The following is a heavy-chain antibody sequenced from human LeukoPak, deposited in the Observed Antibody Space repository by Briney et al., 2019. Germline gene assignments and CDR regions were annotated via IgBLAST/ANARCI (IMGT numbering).Heavy chain of an antibody. J-gene: IGHJ3*02. D-gene: IGHD1-14*01. CDR3: AKMTPDYLLNDAFDI. V-gene: IGHV3-7*01. Sequence: DSVKGRFTISRDNAKNSLYLQMNGLRAEDTAVYYCAKMTPDYLLNDAFDIWGQGTIVTVSS.